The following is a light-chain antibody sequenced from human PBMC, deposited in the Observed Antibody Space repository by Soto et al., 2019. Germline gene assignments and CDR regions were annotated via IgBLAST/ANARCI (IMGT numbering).Light chain of an antibody. CDR1: QTVNSR. J-gene: IGKJ4*02. CDR2: HTS. CDR3: HQRQSWPRT. V-gene: IGKV3-11*01. Sequence: EIVFTQSPATLSSSPGERATLSCRASQTVNSRLAWYQHKPGQAPRLLIYHTSNRATGIPARFSGSGSGPDFTLTIRSLEPEDFAVYYCHQRQSWPRTSGGGTKVDIK.